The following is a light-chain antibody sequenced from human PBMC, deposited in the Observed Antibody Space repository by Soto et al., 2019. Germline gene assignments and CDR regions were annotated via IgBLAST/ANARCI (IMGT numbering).Light chain of an antibody. CDR3: QKYNGAPLT. Sequence: DIQMTQSPSSLSASVGDRVTITCRASQGINIYLAWYKQKAGKVPKLLIYDASTLQLGVPSRFSGSGSGTDFTLTISGMQPEDVATYYCQKYNGAPLTFGGGTKVEIK. CDR2: DAS. V-gene: IGKV1-27*01. J-gene: IGKJ4*01. CDR1: QGINIY.